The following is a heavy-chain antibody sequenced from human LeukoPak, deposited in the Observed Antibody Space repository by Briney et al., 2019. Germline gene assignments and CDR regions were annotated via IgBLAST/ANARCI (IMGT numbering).Heavy chain of an antibody. V-gene: IGHV4-38-2*01. J-gene: IGHJ6*03. D-gene: IGHD3-16*01. CDR3: GRAGFGTAYNRFYYYMDV. Sequence: PSETLSLTCAVSNYPITSDYYWVWIRQPPGQGLEWIGQIFHSGIAHYNPSLKSRVTMSVDTSRSQFSVNLNSVTAADTAVYYCGRAGFGTAYNRFYYYMDVWGKGTTVTVFS. CDR1: NYPITSDYY. CDR2: IFHSGIA.